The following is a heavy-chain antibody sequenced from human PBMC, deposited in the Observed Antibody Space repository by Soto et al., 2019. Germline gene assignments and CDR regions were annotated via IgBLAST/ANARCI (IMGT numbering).Heavy chain of an antibody. Sequence: PGGSLRLSCAASGFTFSSYEMNWVRQAPGKGLEGVSYISSSGSTIYYADSVKGRFTISRDNAKNSLYLQMNSLRAEDTAVYYCARDRHSSSWYNYYYYGMDVWGQGTTVTVSS. CDR2: ISSSGSTI. CDR1: GFTFSSYE. J-gene: IGHJ6*02. D-gene: IGHD6-13*01. CDR3: ARDRHSSSWYNYYYYGMDV. V-gene: IGHV3-48*03.